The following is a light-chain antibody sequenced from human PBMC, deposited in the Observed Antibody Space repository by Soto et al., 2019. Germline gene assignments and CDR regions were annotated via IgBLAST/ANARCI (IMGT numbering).Light chain of an antibody. CDR2: AAS. Sequence: DIGMSQSGCSLSGAVGYRVTIACRASQRISSYLNWYQQKPGEVPKLLIYAASRLQSGVPSRFSGSGSGTDFTLTISSLQPEDFATYYCQQSQSAPRTVGQGTKVDIK. CDR1: QRISSY. V-gene: IGKV1-39*01. J-gene: IGKJ1*01. CDR3: QQSQSAPRT.